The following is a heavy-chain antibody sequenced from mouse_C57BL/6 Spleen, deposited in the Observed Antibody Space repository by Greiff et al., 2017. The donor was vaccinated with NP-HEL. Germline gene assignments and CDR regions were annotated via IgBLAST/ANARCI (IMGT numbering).Heavy chain of an antibody. J-gene: IGHJ4*01. D-gene: IGHD1-1*01. CDR3: ARSRGSSYDYAMDY. CDR1: GYAFSSSW. CDR2: IYPGDGDT. Sequence: QVQLKESGPELVKPGASVKISCKASGYAFSSSWMNWVKQRPGKGLEWIGRIYPGDGDTNYNGKFKGKATLTADKSSSTAYMQLSSLKSEDSAVYFCARSRGSSYDYAMDYWGQGTSVTVSS. V-gene: IGHV1-82*01.